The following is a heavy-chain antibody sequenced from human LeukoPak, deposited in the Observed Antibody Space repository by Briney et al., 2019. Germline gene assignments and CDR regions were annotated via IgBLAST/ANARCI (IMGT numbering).Heavy chain of an antibody. D-gene: IGHD6-19*01. CDR1: RFTFSDYY. CDR2: TTSTGSTI. Sequence: GGSLRLSCAASRFTFSDYYMSWIRQAPGKGLEWVSYTTSTGSTINYADSVKGRFTISRDNAKNSLYLQMNSLRAEDTAVYYCARPGGSGWSLDYWGQGSLVTVSS. CDR3: ARPGGSGWSLDY. J-gene: IGHJ4*02. V-gene: IGHV3-11*01.